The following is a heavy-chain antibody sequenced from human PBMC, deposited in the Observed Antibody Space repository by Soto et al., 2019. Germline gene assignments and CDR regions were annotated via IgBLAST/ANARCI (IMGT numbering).Heavy chain of an antibody. D-gene: IGHD3-22*01. CDR2: VDHSGNT. CDR1: GGSFSGYY. V-gene: IGHV4-34*01. Sequence: QVRLQQWGAGLLKPSETLSLTCAVYGGSFSGYYWTWIRQPPGMGLEWIGEVDHSGNTNENPSLKSRVTISVDTSKNQFSLKLRSVTAADTAVYYCARGITMIAPDKSYFDSWGQGGLVIVSS. CDR3: ARGITMIAPDKSYFDS. J-gene: IGHJ4*02.